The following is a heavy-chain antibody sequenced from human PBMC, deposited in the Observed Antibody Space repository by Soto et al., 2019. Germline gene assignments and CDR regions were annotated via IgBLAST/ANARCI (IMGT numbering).Heavy chain of an antibody. J-gene: IGHJ4*02. CDR1: GGSISSSSYY. Sequence: QLQLQESGPGLVKPSETLSLTCTVSGGSISSSSYYWGWIRQPPGKGLEWIGSIYYSGSTYYNPSLKSRVTISVDTSKNQFSLKLSSVTAADTAVYYCARLRRDGYPVDYWGQGTLVTVSS. CDR2: IYYSGST. D-gene: IGHD5-12*01. CDR3: ARLRRDGYPVDY. V-gene: IGHV4-39*01.